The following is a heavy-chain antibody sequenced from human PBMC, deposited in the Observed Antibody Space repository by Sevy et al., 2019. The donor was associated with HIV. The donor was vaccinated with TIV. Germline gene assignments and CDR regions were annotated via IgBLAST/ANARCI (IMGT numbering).Heavy chain of an antibody. J-gene: IGHJ4*02. Sequence: ASVKVSCKASGYTFTSYGISWVRQAPGQGLEWMGWINPNNGGTYFAKKFQDSVTLTTDTSVNTAYMELRSLTFDDTAIYYCARMGDYSDSSGYYPLKFWGQGTLVTVSS. CDR2: INPNNGGT. CDR1: GYTFTSYG. CDR3: ARMGDYSDSSGYYPLKF. V-gene: IGHV1-2*02. D-gene: IGHD3-22*01.